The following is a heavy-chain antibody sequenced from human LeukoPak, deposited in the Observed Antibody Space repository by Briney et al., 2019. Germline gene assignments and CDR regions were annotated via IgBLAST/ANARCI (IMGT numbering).Heavy chain of an antibody. CDR2: INHSGST. CDR3: ASGFGSSGRSGTSLDY. CDR1: GGSLSGNY. D-gene: IGHD6-19*01. Sequence: SETLSLPCVVYGGSLSGNYWSWIRQPPGKGLEWIGEINHSGSTNYNPSLKSRVTISVDTSKNQFSLKLTSVTAADTAVYYCASGFGSSGRSGTSLDYWGQGTLVTVSS. V-gene: IGHV4-34*01. J-gene: IGHJ4*02.